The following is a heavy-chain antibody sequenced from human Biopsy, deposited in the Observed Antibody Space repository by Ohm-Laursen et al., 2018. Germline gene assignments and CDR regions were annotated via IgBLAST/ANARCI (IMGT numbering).Heavy chain of an antibody. J-gene: IGHJ4*02. Sequence: GASVKVSCKTSGYTFTSYYMRWVRQAPGQGLEWMGVMTPIPTYAQKFQGRLTLTRDTSTSTVYMELSSLRSEDTAIYYCARRDSLDYWGQGTLVTVSS. CDR3: ARRDSLDY. CDR2: MTPIP. CDR1: GYTFTSYY. V-gene: IGHV1-46*01.